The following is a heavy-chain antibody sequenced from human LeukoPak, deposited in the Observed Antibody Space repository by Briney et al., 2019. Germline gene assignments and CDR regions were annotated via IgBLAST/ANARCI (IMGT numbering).Heavy chain of an antibody. CDR3: ARRRRSSGWVDY. V-gene: IGHV4-59*08. Sequence: PSETLSLTCTVSGGSISSYYWSWIQQPPGKGLEWIGYIYYSGSTNYNPSLKSRVTISVDTSKNQFSLKLSSVTAADTAVYYCARRRRSSGWVDYWGQGTLVTVSS. CDR1: GGSISSYY. D-gene: IGHD6-19*01. J-gene: IGHJ4*02. CDR2: IYYSGST.